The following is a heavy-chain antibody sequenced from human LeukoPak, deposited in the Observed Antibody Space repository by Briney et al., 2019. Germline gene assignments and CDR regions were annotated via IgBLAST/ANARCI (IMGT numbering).Heavy chain of an antibody. J-gene: IGHJ4*02. CDR1: GFTFSSYG. V-gene: IGHV3-30*03. CDR3: ATVGVSRAFVFDT. CDR2: TSYDGSDE. Sequence: GRSLRLSCAASGFTFSSYGMHWVRQAPGKGLEWVALTSYDGSDEKYADSVKGRFTVSRDISKNTLYLEMNSLRLDDTAVYFCATVGVSRAFVFDTWGQGTLVHVSS. D-gene: IGHD2-15*01.